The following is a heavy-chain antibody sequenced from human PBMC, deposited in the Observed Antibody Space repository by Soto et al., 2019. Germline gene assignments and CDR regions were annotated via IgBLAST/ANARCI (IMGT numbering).Heavy chain of an antibody. Sequence: GGSLSLSCAASGFTFSSYGMHWVRQAPGKGLEWVAVISYDGSNKYYADSVKGRFTISRDNSKNTLYLQMNSLRAEDTAVYYCAKDRGYSYGYQDYWGQGTLVTVSS. CDR1: GFTFSSYG. CDR3: AKDRGYSYGYQDY. V-gene: IGHV3-30*18. CDR2: ISYDGSNK. D-gene: IGHD5-18*01. J-gene: IGHJ4*02.